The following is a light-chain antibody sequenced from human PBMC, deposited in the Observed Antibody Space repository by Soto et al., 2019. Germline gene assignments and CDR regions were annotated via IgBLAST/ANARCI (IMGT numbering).Light chain of an antibody. J-gene: IGLJ1*01. CDR1: SSDVGGYNY. CDR3: SSYTSSSTLV. CDR2: AVS. Sequence: QSALTQPASVSGSPGQSITISCTGTSSDVGGYNYVSWYQQHPGKAPKLMIYAVSNRPSGVSNRFSGSKSGNTASLTISGLQADDEAEYYCSSYTSSSTLVFGTGTMLTVL. V-gene: IGLV2-14*01.